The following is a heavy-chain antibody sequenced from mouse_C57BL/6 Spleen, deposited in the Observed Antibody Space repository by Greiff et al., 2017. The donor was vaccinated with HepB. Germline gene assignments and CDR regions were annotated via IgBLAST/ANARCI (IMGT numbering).Heavy chain of an antibody. J-gene: IGHJ2*01. CDR1: GYAFSSSW. V-gene: IGHV1-82*01. Sequence: QVQLQQSGPELVKPGASVKISCKASGYAFSSSWMNWVKQRPGKGLEWIGRINPGDGDTNYNGKFKGKATLTADKSSSTAYMQLSSLTSEDSAVYFCARGRHYFDYWGQGTTLTVSS. CDR3: ARGRHYFDY. CDR2: INPGDGDT.